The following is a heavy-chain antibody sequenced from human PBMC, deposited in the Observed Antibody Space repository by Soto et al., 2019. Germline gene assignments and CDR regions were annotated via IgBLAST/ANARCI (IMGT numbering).Heavy chain of an antibody. CDR1: GFIFSDHY. V-gene: IGHV3-72*01. CDR3: ARDSRSGFVAAGGYFDY. J-gene: IGHJ4*02. CDR2: SGNKPNSYIT. Sequence: EVQLVESGGGLVQPGGSLRLSCAVSGFIFSDHYMDWVRQAPGKGLEWVGRSGNKPNSYITEDAASVKDRFTISRDDSKNSLYLHMDSLNTEDTAVYYCARDSRSGFVAAGGYFDYWGQGTMVTVSS. D-gene: IGHD3-10*01.